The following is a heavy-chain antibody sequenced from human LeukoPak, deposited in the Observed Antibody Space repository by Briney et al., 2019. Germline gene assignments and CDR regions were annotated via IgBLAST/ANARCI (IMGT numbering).Heavy chain of an antibody. Sequence: GGSLRLSCAASGFIFRRYAMSWVRQAPGKGLEWVSAISGSGGSTYYADSVKGRFTISRDNSKNTLYLQMNSLRAEDTAVYYCAKAYYYDSRGYYIFDYWGQGTLVTVSS. CDR1: GFIFRRYA. V-gene: IGHV3-23*01. J-gene: IGHJ4*02. CDR2: ISGSGGST. D-gene: IGHD3-22*01. CDR3: AKAYYYDSRGYYIFDY.